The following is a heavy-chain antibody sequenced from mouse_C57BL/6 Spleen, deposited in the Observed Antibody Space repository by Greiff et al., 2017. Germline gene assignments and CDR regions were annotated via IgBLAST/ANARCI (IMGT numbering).Heavy chain of an antibody. V-gene: IGHV5-17*01. CDR2: ISSGSSTI. CDR1: GFTFSDYG. J-gene: IGHJ3*01. D-gene: IGHD2-10*02. Sequence: DVQLVESGGGLVKPGGSLKLSCAASGFTFSDYGMHWVRQAPEKGLEWVAYISSGSSTIYYADTVKGRFTISRDNAKNTLFLQMTSLRSEDTAMYYCARSISFAYWGQVTLVTVSA. CDR3: ARSISFAY.